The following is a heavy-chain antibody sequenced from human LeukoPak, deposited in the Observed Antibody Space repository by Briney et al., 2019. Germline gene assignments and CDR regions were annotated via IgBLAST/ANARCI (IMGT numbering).Heavy chain of an antibody. Sequence: GGSLRLSCAASGFTFSSYSMNWVRQAPGKGLEWLSYITGDSSSTYYADSVKGRFTIFRDNAKNSLYLRMNSLRAEDTAVYYCARPHSGYYAVDYWGQGTLVTVSS. D-gene: IGHD3-22*01. J-gene: IGHJ4*02. V-gene: IGHV3-48*01. CDR2: ITGDSSST. CDR1: GFTFSSYS. CDR3: ARPHSGYYAVDY.